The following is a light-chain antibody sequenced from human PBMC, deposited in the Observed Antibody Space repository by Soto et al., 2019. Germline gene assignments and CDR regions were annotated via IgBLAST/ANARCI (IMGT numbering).Light chain of an antibody. J-gene: IGLJ1*01. Sequence: QSVLTQPASVSGSPGQSITISCTGTSSDVGSYNYVSWYQQHPGKAPKVMIYDASNRPSGVSYRFSGSKSGNTASLTISGLQAEDEVDYYCSSYTTSSTYVFGTATKVTVL. CDR1: SSDVGSYNY. CDR3: SSYTTSSTYV. V-gene: IGLV2-14*01. CDR2: DAS.